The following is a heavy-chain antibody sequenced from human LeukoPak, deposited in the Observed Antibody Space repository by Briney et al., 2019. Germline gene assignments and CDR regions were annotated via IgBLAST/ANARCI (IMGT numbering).Heavy chain of an antibody. CDR1: GGSISSYY. CDR3: ARDLRPGYSSFDRNALDI. Sequence: SETLSLTCTVSGGSISSYYWSWIRQPAGKGLEWIGRIYASGSTNYNPSLKSRVTMSVDTSKNQFSLKLSSVTAADTAVYYCARDLRPGYSSFDRNALDIWGQGTMVTVSS. CDR2: IYASGST. J-gene: IGHJ3*02. V-gene: IGHV4-4*07. D-gene: IGHD6-19*01.